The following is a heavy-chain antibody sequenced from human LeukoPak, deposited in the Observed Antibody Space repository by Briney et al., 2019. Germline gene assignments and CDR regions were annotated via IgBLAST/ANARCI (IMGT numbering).Heavy chain of an antibody. Sequence: SETLSLTCTVSGGSISTYYWSWIRQPPGKGLEWIGYIYYGGSTNYNPSLKSRVTISVDTSKNQFSLKLSSVTAADTAVYYCARLRRSNGLRSSRTPQYFDYWGQGTLVTVSS. V-gene: IGHV4-59*01. CDR2: IYYGGST. CDR1: GGSISTYY. J-gene: IGHJ4*02. CDR3: ARLRRSNGLRSSRTPQYFDY. D-gene: IGHD6-13*01.